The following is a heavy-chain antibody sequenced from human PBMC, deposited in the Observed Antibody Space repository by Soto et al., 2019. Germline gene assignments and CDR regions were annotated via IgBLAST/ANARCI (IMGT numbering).Heavy chain of an antibody. J-gene: IGHJ6*02. CDR2: ISGSGGST. V-gene: IGHV3-23*01. D-gene: IGHD1-26*01. CDR1: GFTFSSYA. Sequence: GGSLRLSCAASGFTFSSYAMSWVRQAPGKGLEWVSAISGSGGSTYYADSVKGRFTISRDNSKNTPYLQMNSLRAEDTAVYYCAKDLGRQKYYYGMDVWGQGTTVTVSS. CDR3: AKDLGRQKYYYGMDV.